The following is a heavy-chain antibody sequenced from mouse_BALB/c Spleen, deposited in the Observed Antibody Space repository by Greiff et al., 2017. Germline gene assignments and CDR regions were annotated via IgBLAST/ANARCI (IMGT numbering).Heavy chain of an antibody. CDR2: INPYNDGT. V-gene: IGHV1-14*01. Sequence: VHVKQSGPELVKPGASVKMSCKASGYTFTSYVMHWVKQKPGQGLEWIGYINPYNDGTKYNEKFKGKATLTSDKSSSTAYMELSSLTSEDSAVYDCARRQGLRLPYYAMDYGGQGTSVTVSS. CDR1: GYTFTSYV. CDR3: ARRQGLRLPYYAMDY. D-gene: IGHD1-2*01. J-gene: IGHJ4*01.